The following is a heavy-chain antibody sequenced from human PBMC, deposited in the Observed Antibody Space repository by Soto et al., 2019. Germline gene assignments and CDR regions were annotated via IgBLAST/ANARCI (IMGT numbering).Heavy chain of an antibody. CDR2: VYYSGGA. D-gene: IGHD2-21*02. Sequence: PSETLSLTCTVSGGSLSGYYWSWIRQPPGKGLEWIGNVYYSGGAKYNPSVKRRVSISVDTSKNQFSLNLSSVTAADTAVYYCTRDGDGRMTTNPYYYYGMDVWGPGVTVTVSS. CDR3: TRDGDGRMTTNPYYYYGMDV. CDR1: GGSLSGYY. V-gene: IGHV4-59*01. J-gene: IGHJ6*02.